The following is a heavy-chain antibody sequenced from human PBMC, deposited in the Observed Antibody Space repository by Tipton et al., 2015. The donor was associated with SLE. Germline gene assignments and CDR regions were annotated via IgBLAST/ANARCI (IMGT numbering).Heavy chain of an antibody. V-gene: IGHV3-7*01. Sequence: GSLRLSCAASGFTFSSYWMSWVRQAPGKGLEWVANIKQDGSEKYYVDSVKGRFTISRDNAKNSLYLQMNSLRAEDTAMYYCAREAYSGSYFDYWGQGTLVTVSS. J-gene: IGHJ4*02. CDR2: IKQDGSEK. CDR3: AREAYSGSYFDY. D-gene: IGHD1-26*01. CDR1: GFTFSSYW.